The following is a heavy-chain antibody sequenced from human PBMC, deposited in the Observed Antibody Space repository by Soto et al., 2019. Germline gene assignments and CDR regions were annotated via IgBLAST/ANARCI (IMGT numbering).Heavy chain of an antibody. Sequence: QERLVQSGAEVRKPGSSVKVSCKVTGGTSTRYAINWVRQAPGQGLEWMGGIVPMFGTSKYAQKFQGRVTITADTSPNIAYMELRSLRSEDTSVYSCNRGSEYDFWSGYLWGQGTLVSVSS. CDR3: NRGSEYDFWSGYL. J-gene: IGHJ4*02. CDR2: IVPMFGTS. D-gene: IGHD3-3*01. V-gene: IGHV1-69*06. CDR1: GGTSTRYA.